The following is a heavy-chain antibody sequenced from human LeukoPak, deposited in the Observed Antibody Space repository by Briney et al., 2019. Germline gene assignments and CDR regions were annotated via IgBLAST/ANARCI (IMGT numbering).Heavy chain of an antibody. CDR2: INPNSGGT. CDR3: ARVGAWGYGAFDI. D-gene: IGHD5-18*01. CDR1: GYTFTSYG. V-gene: IGHV1-2*02. J-gene: IGHJ3*02. Sequence: ASVKVSCKASGYTFTSYGISWVRQAPGQGLEWMGWINPNSGGTNYAQKFQGRVTMTRDTSISTAYMELSSLRSEDTAVYYCARVGAWGYGAFDIWGQGTMVTVSS.